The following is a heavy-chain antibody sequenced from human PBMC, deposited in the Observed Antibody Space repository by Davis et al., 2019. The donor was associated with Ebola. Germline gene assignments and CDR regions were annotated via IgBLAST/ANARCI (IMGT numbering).Heavy chain of an antibody. J-gene: IGHJ6*02. CDR3: ARGGLGYCSSTSCYGQWGMDV. V-gene: IGHV3-9*01. CDR2: ISWNSGSI. D-gene: IGHD2-2*01. Sequence: SLKISCAASGFTFDDYAMHWVRQAPGKGLEWVSGISWNSGSIGYADSVKGRFTISRDNAKNSLYLQMNSLRAEDTAVYYCARGGLGYCSSTSCYGQWGMDVWGQGTTVTVSS. CDR1: GFTFDDYA.